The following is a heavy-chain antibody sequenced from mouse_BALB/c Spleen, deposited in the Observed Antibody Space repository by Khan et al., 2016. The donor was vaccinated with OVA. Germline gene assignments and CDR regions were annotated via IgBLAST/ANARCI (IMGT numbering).Heavy chain of an antibody. CDR1: GFSLSRYN. Sequence: QVQLKESGPVLVAPSQSLSITCTVSGFSLSRYNIHWVRQPPGKGLEWLGMIWGGGGTDYNSTLISRLSISKDNSKSQVFLKMNSLQTDDSAMYYCARAYYRFDGYYAMDYGGQGTSVTVSS. D-gene: IGHD2-14*01. J-gene: IGHJ4*01. CDR3: ARAYYRFDGYYAMDY. V-gene: IGHV2-6-4*01. CDR2: IWGGGGT.